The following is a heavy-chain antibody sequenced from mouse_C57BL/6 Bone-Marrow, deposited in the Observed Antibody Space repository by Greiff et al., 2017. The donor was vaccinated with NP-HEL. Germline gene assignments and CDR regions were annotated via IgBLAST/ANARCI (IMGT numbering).Heavy chain of an antibody. V-gene: IGHV4-1*01. D-gene: IGHD1-1*01. J-gene: IGHJ4*01. CDR2: INPDSSTI. CDR1: GIDFSRYW. Sequence: EVKLMESGGGLVQPGGSLKLSCAASGIDFSRYWMSWVRRAPGKGLEWIGEINPDSSTINYAPSLKDKFIISRDNAKNTLYLQMSKVRSEDTALYYCANYYGSSDPLYYYAMDYWGQGTSVTVSS. CDR3: ANYYGSSDPLYYYAMDY.